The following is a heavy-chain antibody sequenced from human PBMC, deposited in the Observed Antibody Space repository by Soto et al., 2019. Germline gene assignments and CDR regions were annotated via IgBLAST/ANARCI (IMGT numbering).Heavy chain of an antibody. CDR2: IYYSGST. D-gene: IGHD4-17*01. CDR1: DCNISSYY. V-gene: IGHV4-59*01. CDR3: ARMLTTVTTGGFDP. Sequence: SDTLSLTYTVSDCNISSYYWSWIRQPPGKGLEWIGYIYYSGSTNYNPSLKSRVTISVDTSKNQFSLKLSSVTAADTAVYYCARMLTTVTTGGFDPWGQGTLVNVSA. J-gene: IGHJ5*02.